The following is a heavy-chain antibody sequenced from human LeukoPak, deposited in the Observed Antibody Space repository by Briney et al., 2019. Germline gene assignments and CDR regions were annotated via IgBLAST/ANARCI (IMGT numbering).Heavy chain of an antibody. CDR2: IYHSGST. D-gene: IGHD3/OR15-3a*01. J-gene: IGHJ4*02. Sequence: PSETLSLTCAVSGYSISSGYYWGWIRQPPGKGLEWIGSIYHSGSTYYNPSLKSRVTISVDTSKNQFSLKLSSVTAADTAVYYCARASRFGLVTIVDYFDYWGQGTLVTVSS. V-gene: IGHV4-38-2*01. CDR1: GYSISSGYY. CDR3: ARASRFGLVTIVDYFDY.